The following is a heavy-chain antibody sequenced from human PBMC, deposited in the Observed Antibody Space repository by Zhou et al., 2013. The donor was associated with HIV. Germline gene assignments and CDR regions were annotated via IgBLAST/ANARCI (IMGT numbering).Heavy chain of an antibody. CDR1: GGTFSNYA. V-gene: IGHV1-69*05. CDR3: ARLTGDSFFGWFDP. Sequence: VQLVQSGAEVKKPGSSVKVSCKASGGTFSNYAISWVRQAPGQGLEWMGTIIPIFGSSHNTQKFQGRVTITTDESTSTAYMELSSLRSDDTAVYYCARLTGDSFFGWFDPGAREPWSPSPQ. J-gene: IGHJ5*02. D-gene: IGHD7-27*01. CDR2: IIPIFGSS.